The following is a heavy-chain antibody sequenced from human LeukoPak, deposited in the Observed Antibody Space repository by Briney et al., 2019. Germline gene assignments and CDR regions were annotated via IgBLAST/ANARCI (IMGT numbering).Heavy chain of an antibody. Sequence: GGSLRLSCAASGFTFSSYGMHWVRQAPGKGLEWVALIWYDGSNKYYADSVKGRLTISRDNSKNTLYLQMNSLGAEDTAVYYCAREGPRGNSQFDYWGQGTLVTVSS. D-gene: IGHD2/OR15-2a*01. CDR2: IWYDGSNK. J-gene: IGHJ4*02. V-gene: IGHV3-33*01. CDR3: AREGPRGNSQFDY. CDR1: GFTFSSYG.